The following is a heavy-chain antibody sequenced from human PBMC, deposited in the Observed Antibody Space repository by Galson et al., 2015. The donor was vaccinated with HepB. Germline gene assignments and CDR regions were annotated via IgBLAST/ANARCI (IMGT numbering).Heavy chain of an antibody. Sequence: SCKASGYTFTSYGISWVRQAPGQGLEWMGWISAYNGNTNYAQKLQGRVTMTTDTSTSTAYMELRSLRSDDTAVYYCARVYRVVPAATNWFDPWGQGTLVTVSS. D-gene: IGHD2-2*01. CDR2: ISAYNGNT. V-gene: IGHV1-18*01. CDR3: ARVYRVVPAATNWFDP. CDR1: GYTFTSYG. J-gene: IGHJ5*02.